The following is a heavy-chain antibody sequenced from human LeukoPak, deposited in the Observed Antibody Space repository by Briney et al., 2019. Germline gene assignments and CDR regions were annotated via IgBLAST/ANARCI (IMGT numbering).Heavy chain of an antibody. CDR1: GGSISSYY. CDR3: ARERGYDSSGYYLDY. V-gene: IGHV4-59*01. J-gene: IGHJ4*02. Sequence: SETLSLTCTVSGGSISSYYWSWIRQPPGRRLEWIGYIYYSGSTNYNPSLKSRVTISVDTSKNQFSLKLSSVTAADTAVYYCARERGYDSSGYYLDYWGQGTLVTVSS. CDR2: IYYSGST. D-gene: IGHD3-22*01.